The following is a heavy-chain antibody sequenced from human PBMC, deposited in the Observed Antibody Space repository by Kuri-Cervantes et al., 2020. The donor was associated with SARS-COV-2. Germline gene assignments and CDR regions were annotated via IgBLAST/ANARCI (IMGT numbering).Heavy chain of an antibody. J-gene: IGHJ4*02. V-gene: IGHV3-48*03. CDR2: ISSSGSTL. D-gene: IGHD3-16*01. Sequence: GGSLRLSCAASGFTFNSYEMNWVRQAPGKGLEWVSYISSSGSTLYYADSVKGRFTISRDNAKNSLYLQMNSLRAEDTAVYYCAPRGEGSGFDYWGQGTLVTVSS. CDR3: APRGEGSGFDY. CDR1: GFTFNSYE.